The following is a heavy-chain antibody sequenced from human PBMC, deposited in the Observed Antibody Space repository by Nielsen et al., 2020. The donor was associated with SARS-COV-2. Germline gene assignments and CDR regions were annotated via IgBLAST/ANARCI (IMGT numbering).Heavy chain of an antibody. Sequence: GESLKISCAASGFTFDDYAMHWVRQAPGKGLEWVANIKQDGSEKYYVDSVKGRFTISRDNAKNSLYLQMNSLRAEDTAVYYCARDGPTRATATDYWGQGTLVTVSS. J-gene: IGHJ4*02. CDR3: ARDGPTRATATDY. CDR2: IKQDGSEK. D-gene: IGHD2-2*01. CDR1: GFTFDDYA. V-gene: IGHV3-7*01.